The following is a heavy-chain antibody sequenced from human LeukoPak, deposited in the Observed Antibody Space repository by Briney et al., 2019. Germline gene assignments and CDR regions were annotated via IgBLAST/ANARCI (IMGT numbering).Heavy chain of an antibody. J-gene: IGHJ3*02. D-gene: IGHD3-3*01. CDR3: ARVDFGVVNDAFDT. CDR1: GDSVSSYH. CDR2: IYYSGTI. Sequence: PSETLSLTCTVSGDSVSSYHWSWIRQPPGKGLEWIGNIYYSGTISYNPSLKSRVTISVDTSKNQFSLRLSSVTGADTAVYYCARVDFGVVNDAFDTGGQGTMVTVS. V-gene: IGHV4-59*02.